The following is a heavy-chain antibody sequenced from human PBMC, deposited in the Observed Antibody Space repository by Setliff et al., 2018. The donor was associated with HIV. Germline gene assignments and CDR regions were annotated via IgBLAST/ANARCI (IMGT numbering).Heavy chain of an antibody. D-gene: IGHD3-22*01. V-gene: IGHV3-9*01. CDR2: ISWNSGSI. CDR3: AGDGGVVVDKSCWYFDL. CDR1: GFDVRNSS. Sequence: LRLSCVGSGFDVRNSSMHWVRQAPGKGLEWVSGISWNSGSIGYADSVKGRFTISRDNAKNSLYLQMNSLRAEDTALYYCAGDGGVVVDKSCWYFDLWGRGTLVTVSS. J-gene: IGHJ2*01.